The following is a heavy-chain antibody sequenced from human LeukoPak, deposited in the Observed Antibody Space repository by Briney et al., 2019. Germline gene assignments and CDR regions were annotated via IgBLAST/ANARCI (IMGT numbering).Heavy chain of an antibody. D-gene: IGHD5-18*01. CDR1: GYTFTSYD. CDR3: ARVGFRGYSYGKHPPHPNLPNYYYYMDV. V-gene: IGHV1-8*01. Sequence: GASVKVSCKASGYTFTSYDINWVRQATGQGLEWMGWMNPNSGNTGYAQKFQGRVTMTRNTSISTAYMELSSLRSEDTAVYYCARVGFRGYSYGKHPPHPNLPNYYYYMDVWGKGTTVTISS. CDR2: MNPNSGNT. J-gene: IGHJ6*03.